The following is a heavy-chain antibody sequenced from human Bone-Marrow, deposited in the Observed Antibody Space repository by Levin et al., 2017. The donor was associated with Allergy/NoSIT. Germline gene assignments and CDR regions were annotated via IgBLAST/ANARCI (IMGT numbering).Heavy chain of an antibody. J-gene: IGHJ6*02. CDR2: IWYDGSNK. D-gene: IGHD6-19*01. Sequence: GESLKISCAASGFTFHTFGMHWVRQAPGKGLEWVAVIWYDGSNKYYADSVKGRFTISRDDSKRTLHLQMDTVRAEDTAVYYCSRGDISGWSSYSYNLDVWGPGITVTVSS. V-gene: IGHV3-33*03. CDR3: SRGDISGWSSYSYNLDV. CDR1: GFTFHTFG.